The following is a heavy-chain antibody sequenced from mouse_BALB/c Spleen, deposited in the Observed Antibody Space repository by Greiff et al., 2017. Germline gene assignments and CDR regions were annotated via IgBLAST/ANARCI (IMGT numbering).Heavy chain of an antibody. Sequence: EVKLMESGGGLVKPGGSLKLSCAASGFAFSSYDMSWVRQTPEKRLEWVAYISSGGGSTYYPDTVKGRFTISRDNAKNTLYLQMSSLKSEDTAMYYCAEYDPFAYWGQGTLVTVSA. CDR3: AEYDPFAY. CDR1: GFAFSSYD. J-gene: IGHJ3*01. CDR2: ISSGGGST. V-gene: IGHV5-12-1*01. D-gene: IGHD2-14*01.